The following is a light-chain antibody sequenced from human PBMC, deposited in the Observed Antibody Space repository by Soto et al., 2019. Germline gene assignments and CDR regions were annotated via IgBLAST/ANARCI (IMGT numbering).Light chain of an antibody. CDR1: ASTIGRND. Sequence: QSVLTQSPSASGTPGQRVTISCSGSASTIGRNDVYWYQQLPGTAPKLLIYRNSQRPSGVPDRFSGSKSGTSASLAISGLRSEDEADYYCAAWDDNLSGLYVFGAGNKVTVL. J-gene: IGLJ1*01. CDR2: RNS. V-gene: IGLV1-47*01. CDR3: AAWDDNLSGLYV.